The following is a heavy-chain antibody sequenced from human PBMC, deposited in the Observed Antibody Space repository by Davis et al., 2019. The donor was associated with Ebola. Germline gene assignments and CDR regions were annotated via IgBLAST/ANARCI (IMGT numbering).Heavy chain of an antibody. D-gene: IGHD3-10*01. J-gene: IGHJ1*01. Sequence: MPSETLSLTCTVSGGSISSGGYYWSWIRQHPGKGLEWIGYIYYSGSTYYNPSLKSRVTISVDTSKNQFSLKLSSVTAADTAVYYCARQVLLWFGELFHTPEYFQHWGQGTLVTVSS. V-gene: IGHV4-31*03. CDR1: GGSISSGGYY. CDR3: ARQVLLWFGELFHTPEYFQH. CDR2: IYYSGST.